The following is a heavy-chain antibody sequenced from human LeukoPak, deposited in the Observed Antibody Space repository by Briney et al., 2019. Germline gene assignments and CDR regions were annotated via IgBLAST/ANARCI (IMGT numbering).Heavy chain of an antibody. CDR3: ARGPYSSSSEWFDP. J-gene: IGHJ5*02. CDR2: IYTSGST. CDR1: GGSISSYY. Sequence: PSETPSLTCTVSGGSISSYYWCWIRQPAGKGLEWIGRIYTSGSTNYNPSLKSRVTMSVDTSKNQFSLKLSSVTAADTAVYYCARGPYSSSSEWFDPWGQGTLVTVSS. V-gene: IGHV4-4*07. D-gene: IGHD6-6*01.